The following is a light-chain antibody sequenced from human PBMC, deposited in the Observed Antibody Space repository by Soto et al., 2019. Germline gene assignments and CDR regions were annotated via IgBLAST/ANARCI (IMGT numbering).Light chain of an antibody. CDR3: AVWDDNLDAQV. J-gene: IGLJ3*02. CDR2: SNN. V-gene: IGLV1-44*01. Sequence: QSVLTQSSSASGTPGQRVTISCSGSSSNIGTNRVNWYKQLPGTAPELLIQSNNQRPSGVPDRFSGSKSGTSASLAISGLQSDDEADYYCAVWDDNLDAQVFGGGTKVTVL. CDR1: SSNIGTNR.